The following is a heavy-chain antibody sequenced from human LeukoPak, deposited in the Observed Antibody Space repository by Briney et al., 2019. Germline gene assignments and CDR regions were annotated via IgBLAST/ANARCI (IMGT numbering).Heavy chain of an antibody. V-gene: IGHV1-2*02. Sequence: ASVKVSCKASGYTSTGYYMHWVRQAPGQGLEWMGWINPNSGGTNYAQKFQGRVTMTRDTSISTAYMELSRLRSDDTAVYYCARLFGELLLPSDHFYYMDVWGKGTAVTVSS. CDR1: GYTSTGYY. J-gene: IGHJ6*03. CDR3: ARLFGELLLPSDHFYYMDV. D-gene: IGHD3-10*02. CDR2: INPNSGGT.